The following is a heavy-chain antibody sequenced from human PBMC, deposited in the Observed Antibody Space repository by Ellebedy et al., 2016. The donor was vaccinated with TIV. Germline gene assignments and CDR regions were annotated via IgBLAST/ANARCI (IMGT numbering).Heavy chain of an antibody. CDR1: GFSVTSNY. Sequence: GGSLRLSCAASGFSVTSNYMSWVRQAPGKGLEWVSVIYSGGSTFYADSVKGRFTISRDNSKNTLYLQMNILRAEDTAVYFCARASFYDVDLSGWYFDFWGRGTLVTVSS. CDR2: IYSGGST. V-gene: IGHV3-66*01. D-gene: IGHD3-10*02. J-gene: IGHJ2*01. CDR3: ARASFYDVDLSGWYFDF.